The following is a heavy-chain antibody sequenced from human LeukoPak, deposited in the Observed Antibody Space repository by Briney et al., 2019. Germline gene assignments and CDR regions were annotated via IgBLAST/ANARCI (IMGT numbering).Heavy chain of an antibody. Sequence: GGSLRLSCAASGFTFSIYAMSWVRRAPGKGLEWVSAISATDSRPYYAGSVKGRFTISRENAKNSLYLQMNSLRAEDTAVYYCARVRNYYGMDVWGQGTTVTVSS. J-gene: IGHJ6*02. CDR2: ISATDSRP. CDR1: GFTFSIYA. V-gene: IGHV3-23*01. CDR3: ARVRNYYGMDV.